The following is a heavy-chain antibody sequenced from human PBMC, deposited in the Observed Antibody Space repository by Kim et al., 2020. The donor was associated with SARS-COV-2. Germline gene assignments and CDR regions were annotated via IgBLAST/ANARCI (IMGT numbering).Heavy chain of an antibody. CDR3: AKDSLSGDSRFDFDY. J-gene: IGHJ4*02. CDR2: FSGNGGNT. V-gene: IGHV3-23*01. Sequence: GGSLRLSYAASGFTFRSHTMNWVRQAPGKGLEWVSSFSGNGGNTFYADSVRGRFTISRDNSKSTLYLQMNSLRAEDTAVYYCAKDSLSGDSRFDFDYWGQGTLVTVSS. D-gene: IGHD4-17*01. CDR1: GFTFRSHT.